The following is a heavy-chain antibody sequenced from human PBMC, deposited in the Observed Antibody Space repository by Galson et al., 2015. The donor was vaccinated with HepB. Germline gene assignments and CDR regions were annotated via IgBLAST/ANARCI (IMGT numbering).Heavy chain of an antibody. CDR2: IYYSGST. D-gene: IGHD3-10*01. CDR3: ASYYGSGSYPYYYYGMDV. J-gene: IGHJ6*02. CDR1: GGSISSSSYY. V-gene: IGHV4-39*01. Sequence: LSLTCTVSGGSISSSSYYWGWIRQPPGKGLEWIGNIYYSGSTYYNPSLKSRVTISVDTSKNQFSLKLSSVTAADTAVYYCASYYGSGSYPYYYYGMDVWGQGTTVTVSS.